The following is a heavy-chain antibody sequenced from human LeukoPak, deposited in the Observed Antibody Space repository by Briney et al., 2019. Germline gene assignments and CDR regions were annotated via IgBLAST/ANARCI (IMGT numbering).Heavy chain of an antibody. V-gene: IGHV3-21*01. CDR3: ARDGGSSSSRPVDY. Sequence: GGSLRLSCAASGFTFSSYSMNWVRQAPGKGLEWVSSISSSSSYIYYADSVKGRFTISRDNSKNSLYLQMNSLRAEDTAVYYCARDGGSSSSRPVDYWGQGTLVTVAS. CDR1: GFTFSSYS. D-gene: IGHD6-6*01. J-gene: IGHJ4*02. CDR2: ISSSSSYI.